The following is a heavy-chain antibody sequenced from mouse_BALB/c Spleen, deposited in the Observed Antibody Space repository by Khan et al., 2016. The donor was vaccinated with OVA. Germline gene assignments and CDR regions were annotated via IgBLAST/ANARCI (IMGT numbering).Heavy chain of an antibody. CDR3: ASHLAGSFAY. CDR1: GFTFSSYS. V-gene: IGHV5-6*01. D-gene: IGHD1-1*01. CDR2: ISSGGDYT. J-gene: IGHJ3*01. Sequence: EVQLVESGGDLVKPGGSLKLSCAVSGFTFSSYSMSWVRQTPDKRLEWVASISSGGDYTYYPDIVKGRFTISRDNAKNTLYLEMISLKSEDTAMYYCASHLAGSFAYWGQGTLVTVSA.